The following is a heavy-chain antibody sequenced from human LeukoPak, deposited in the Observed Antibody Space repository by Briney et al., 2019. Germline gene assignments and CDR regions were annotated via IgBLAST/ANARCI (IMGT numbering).Heavy chain of an antibody. CDR2: INQDGSEK. D-gene: IGHD2-21*02. CDR3: AIPLAYCGGDCYSLDY. Sequence: GGSLRLSCAASGFTFSTYWMSWVRQAPGKGLEWVANINQDGSEKYYVDSVKGRLTISRDNSKNTLYLQMNSLRAEDTAVYYCAIPLAYCGGDCYSLDYWGQGTLVTVSS. J-gene: IGHJ4*02. CDR1: GFTFSTYW. V-gene: IGHV3-7*01.